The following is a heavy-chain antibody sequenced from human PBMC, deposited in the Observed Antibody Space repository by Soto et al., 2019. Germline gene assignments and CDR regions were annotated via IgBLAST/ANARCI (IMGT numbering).Heavy chain of an antibody. D-gene: IGHD5-18*01. V-gene: IGHV4-4*02. CDR1: GGSISSSNW. J-gene: IGHJ6*02. CDR3: ARDGRLGYSYDAGYGMDV. CDR2: IYHSGST. Sequence: PSETLSLTCTVSGGSISSSNWWSWVRQPPGKGLEWIGEIYHSGSTNYNPSLKSRVTISVDKSKNQFSLKLSSVTAADTAVYYCARDGRLGYSYDAGYGMDVWGQGTTVTVSS.